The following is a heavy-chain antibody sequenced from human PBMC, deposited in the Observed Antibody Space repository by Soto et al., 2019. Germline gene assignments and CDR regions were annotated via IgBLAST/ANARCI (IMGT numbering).Heavy chain of an antibody. V-gene: IGHV3-23*01. CDR1: GFTFSSYS. CDR3: ATLTRGIAARNAFDI. D-gene: IGHD6-6*01. CDR2: ISGSGGST. J-gene: IGHJ3*02. Sequence: GGSLRLSCAASGFTFSSYSMSWVRQAPGKGLEWVSAISGSGGSTYYADSVKGRFTISRDNSKNTLYLQMNSLRAEDTAVYYCATLTRGIAARNAFDIWGQGTMLTVSS.